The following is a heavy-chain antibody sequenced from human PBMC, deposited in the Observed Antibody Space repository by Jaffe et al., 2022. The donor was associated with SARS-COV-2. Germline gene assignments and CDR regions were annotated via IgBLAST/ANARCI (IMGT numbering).Heavy chain of an antibody. D-gene: IGHD3-9*01. CDR1: GYSFTGYN. Sequence: QVQLVQSGAEVKKPGASVKVSCKASGYSFTGYNIHWVRQAPGQGLEWMGRINPNISGTNYGKKFQGRVTMTRDTSISTAYMELSRLTSDDSAVYFCARASALIPGTPIFFDSWGQGTLVTVSS. V-gene: IGHV1-2*06. CDR2: INPNISGT. CDR3: ARASALIPGTPIFFDS. J-gene: IGHJ4*02.